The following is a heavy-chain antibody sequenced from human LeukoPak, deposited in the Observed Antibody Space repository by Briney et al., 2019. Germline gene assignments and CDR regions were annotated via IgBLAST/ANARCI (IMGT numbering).Heavy chain of an antibody. Sequence: SVKVSCKASGGTFSSYAISWVRQAPGQGLEWMGGIIPIFGTPNYAQKFQGRVTITADESTSTAYLDLSSLRSEGTAVYYCARCPQYSSGGGWFDPWGQGTLVTVSS. CDR3: ARCPQYSSGGGWFDP. V-gene: IGHV1-69*13. J-gene: IGHJ5*02. D-gene: IGHD6-19*01. CDR2: IIPIFGTP. CDR1: GGTFSSYA.